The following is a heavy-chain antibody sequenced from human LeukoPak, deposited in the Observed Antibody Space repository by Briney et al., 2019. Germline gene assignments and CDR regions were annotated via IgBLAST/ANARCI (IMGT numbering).Heavy chain of an antibody. J-gene: IGHJ5*02. Sequence: SETLSLTCAVYGGSFSGYYWSWIRQPPGKGLEWIGRLDTSGNTHYNPSLKSRVTISVDTSKNQFSLKLSSVTAADTAVYYCARDRLPRYYYGSGSPNWFDPWGQGTLVTVSS. CDR2: LDTSGNT. D-gene: IGHD3-10*01. V-gene: IGHV4-4*07. CDR1: GGSFSGYY. CDR3: ARDRLPRYYYGSGSPNWFDP.